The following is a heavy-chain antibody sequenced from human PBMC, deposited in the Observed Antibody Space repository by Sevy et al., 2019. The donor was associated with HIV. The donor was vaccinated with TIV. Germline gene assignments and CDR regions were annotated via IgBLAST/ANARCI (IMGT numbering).Heavy chain of an antibody. V-gene: IGHV1-69*13. CDR2: LIPIIGTA. Sequence: ASVKVSCKASGGTFSSYAISWVRQAPGQGLEWMGGLIPIIGTANYAQKFQGRVTITADESTSTAYMELSSLRSEDTAVYYCARGNHDIVVVPAAIMNKDWFDPWDQGTLVTVSS. J-gene: IGHJ5*02. CDR1: GGTFSSYA. CDR3: ARGNHDIVVVPAAIMNKDWFDP. D-gene: IGHD2-2*02.